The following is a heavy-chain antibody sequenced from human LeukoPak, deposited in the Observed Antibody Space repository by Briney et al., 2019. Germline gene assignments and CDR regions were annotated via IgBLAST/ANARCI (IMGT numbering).Heavy chain of an antibody. CDR3: ARGTSLVRYNWNYGTPWYPDY. V-gene: IGHV3-9*01. D-gene: IGHD1-7*01. J-gene: IGHJ4*02. Sequence: PGRSLRLSCAASGFTFDDYAMHWVRQAPGKGLEWVSGISWNSGSIGYADSVKGRFTISRDNAKNSLYLQMNSLRAEDTAVYYCARGTSLVRYNWNYGTPWYPDYWGQGALVTVSS. CDR2: ISWNSGSI. CDR1: GFTFDDYA.